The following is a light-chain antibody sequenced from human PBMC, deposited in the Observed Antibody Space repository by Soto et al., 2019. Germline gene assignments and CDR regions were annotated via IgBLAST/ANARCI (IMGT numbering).Light chain of an antibody. Sequence: EIVLTQSPGTLSLSPGERATLSCRASQSVSSTSLAWYQHKPGQAPRLLIYGASSRATGIPDRFSGSGSGTDFTLTISRLEPEDFAVCFCQQYGSSPMTFGQGTRLEIK. CDR2: GAS. J-gene: IGKJ5*01. CDR1: QSVSSTS. CDR3: QQYGSSPMT. V-gene: IGKV3-20*01.